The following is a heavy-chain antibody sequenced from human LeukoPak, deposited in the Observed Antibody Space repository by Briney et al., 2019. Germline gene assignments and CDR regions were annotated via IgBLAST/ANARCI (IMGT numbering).Heavy chain of an antibody. Sequence: SGPTLVKPTQTLTLTCTFSGFSLSTSGVAVGWIRQPPGKALEWLGLIYWDDDKRYSPSLKSALTITKDTSKNQVVLTMTNMDPVDTATYYCAHRRDGYNSLDYWGQGTLATVSS. CDR3: AHRRDGYNSLDY. V-gene: IGHV2-5*02. J-gene: IGHJ4*02. CDR1: GFSLSTSGVA. D-gene: IGHD5-24*01. CDR2: IYWDDDK.